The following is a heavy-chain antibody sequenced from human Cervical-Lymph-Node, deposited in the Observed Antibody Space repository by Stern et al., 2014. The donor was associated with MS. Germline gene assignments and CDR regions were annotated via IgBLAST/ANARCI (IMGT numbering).Heavy chain of an antibody. CDR2: INGGPGTT. V-gene: IGHV1-3*01. J-gene: IGHJ4*02. CDR1: GYNFIDHA. Sequence: HVHLVQSGAEVKKPGASMTISCKTSGYNFIDHAIHWVRQAPGQRLEWMGWINGGPGTTKYSQKFQGRVSFTRDKAASAAYMDLSSLSPDDTAVYYCARQPDYSDFLDFWGQGTLVTVSS. CDR3: ARQPDYSDFLDF. D-gene: IGHD4-11*01.